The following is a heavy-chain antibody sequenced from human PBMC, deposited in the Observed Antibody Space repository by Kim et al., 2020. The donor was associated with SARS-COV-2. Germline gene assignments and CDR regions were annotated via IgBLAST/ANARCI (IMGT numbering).Heavy chain of an antibody. CDR1: GYSFTSYW. J-gene: IGHJ3*02. CDR3: ARHPIFYDILTLRSHAFDI. CDR2: IDPSDSYT. D-gene: IGHD3-9*01. Sequence: GESLKISCKGSGYSFTSYWISWVRQMPGKGLEWMGRIDPSDSYTNYSPSFQGHVTISADKSISTAYLQWSSLKASDTAMYYCARHPIFYDILTLRSHAFDIWGQGTMVTVSS. V-gene: IGHV5-10-1*01.